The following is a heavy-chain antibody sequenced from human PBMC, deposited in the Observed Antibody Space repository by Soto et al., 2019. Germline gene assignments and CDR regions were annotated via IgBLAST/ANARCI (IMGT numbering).Heavy chain of an antibody. CDR2: INSDGSST. CDR1: GFTFSIYW. V-gene: IGHV3-74*01. CDR3: AKGLRPIVVVPAAIGWDSYYFDY. Sequence: PGGSLRLSCAASGFTFSIYWMHWVRQAPGKGLVWVSRINSDGSSTSYADSVKGRFTISRDNAKNTLYLQMNSLRAEDTAVYYCAKGLRPIVVVPAAIGWDSYYFDYWGQGTLVTVSS. D-gene: IGHD2-2*01. J-gene: IGHJ4*02.